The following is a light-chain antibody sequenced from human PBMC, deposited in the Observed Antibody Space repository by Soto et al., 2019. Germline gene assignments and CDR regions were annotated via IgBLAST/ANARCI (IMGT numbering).Light chain of an antibody. Sequence: QSVLTQPPSVSGAPGQRVTISCTGSSSNIGAGYDVHWYQQLPGTAPKLLIYANSNRPSGVPDRFSGSKSGTSASLAITGLQAEDEADYYCQSYDSSLSGSKVFGPGTKLTVL. CDR2: ANS. CDR3: QSYDSSLSGSKV. V-gene: IGLV1-40*01. J-gene: IGLJ1*01. CDR1: SSNIGAGYD.